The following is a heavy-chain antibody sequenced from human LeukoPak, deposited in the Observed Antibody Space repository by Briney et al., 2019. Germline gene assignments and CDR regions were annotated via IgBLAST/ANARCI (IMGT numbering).Heavy chain of an antibody. D-gene: IGHD6-19*01. V-gene: IGHV1-18*01. CDR1: DDTFSNYS. CDR2: ISTYNGNT. CDR3: ARTQWLEDAFDF. Sequence: ASVKVSCKASDDTFSNYSISWVRQAPGQGLEWMGWISTYNGNTHYAQKFQGRVTMTTDTSTNIAYLELRDLRSDDTAVYYCARTQWLEDAFDFWGQGTVVTVSS. J-gene: IGHJ3*01.